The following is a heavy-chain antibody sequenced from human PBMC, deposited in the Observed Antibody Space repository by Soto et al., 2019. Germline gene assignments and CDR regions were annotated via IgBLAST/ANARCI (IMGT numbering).Heavy chain of an antibody. CDR3: ARDDHDYYDSSGLDY. CDR1: GGSISSGGYY. Sequence: QVQLQESGPGLVKPSQTLSLTCTVSGGSISSGGYYWSWIRQHPGKGLEWIGYIYYSGSTYYNPSLKSRVTISEDTSKNQFSLKLSSVTAADTAVYYCARDDHDYYDSSGLDYWGQGTLVTVSS. V-gene: IGHV4-31*03. D-gene: IGHD3-22*01. CDR2: IYYSGST. J-gene: IGHJ4*02.